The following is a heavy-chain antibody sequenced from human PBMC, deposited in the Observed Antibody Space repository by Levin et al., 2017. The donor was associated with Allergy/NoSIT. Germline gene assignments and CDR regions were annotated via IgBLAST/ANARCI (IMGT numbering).Heavy chain of an antibody. Sequence: QTLSLTCTFSGFSLSTSGMRVSWIRQPPGKALEWLALIYWDDDSRYSPSLRSRLTITKDTSKNQVVLTMTNVDPVDTATYYCAHLSYNWNYRSSAYFDYWGQGTLVTVSS. J-gene: IGHJ4*02. CDR2: IYWDDDS. D-gene: IGHD1-7*01. CDR3: AHLSYNWNYRSSAYFDY. CDR1: GFSLSTSGMR. V-gene: IGHV2-5*08.